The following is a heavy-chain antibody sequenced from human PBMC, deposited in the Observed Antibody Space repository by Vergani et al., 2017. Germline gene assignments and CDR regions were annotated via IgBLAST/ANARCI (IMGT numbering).Heavy chain of an antibody. Sequence: QVQLAESGGGRVQPGRSLRLSCAASGFSFSSHDIHWVRQAPGKGLEWVAVISNDGSKKYYADSVKGRFTISRDNSKNTLDLQMNSLRTQDTAVYYCAKAGSVNSGSLQYNFYMDVWGKGTTVTVS. D-gene: IGHD3-10*01. CDR3: AKAGSVNSGSLQYNFYMDV. V-gene: IGHV3-30*18. J-gene: IGHJ6*03. CDR2: ISNDGSKK. CDR1: GFSFSSHD.